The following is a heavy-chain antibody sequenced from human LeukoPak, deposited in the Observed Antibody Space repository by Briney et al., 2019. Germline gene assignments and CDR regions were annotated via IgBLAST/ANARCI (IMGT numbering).Heavy chain of an antibody. CDR2: ISPNTGAT. V-gene: IGHV1-2*02. CDR1: GYTFTGCY. J-gene: IGHJ4*02. Sequence: ASVKVSCKTSGYTFTGCYLHWVRQAPGQGLEWMGWISPNTGATKYAQKFQGRVAMTRDTSISIAYMEPSRLRSDDTAVYYCARGLYNTYPEDYWGQGTLVTVSS. D-gene: IGHD1-1*01. CDR3: ARGLYNTYPEDY.